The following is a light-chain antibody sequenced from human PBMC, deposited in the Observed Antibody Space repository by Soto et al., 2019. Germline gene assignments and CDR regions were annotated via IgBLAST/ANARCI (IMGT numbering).Light chain of an antibody. J-gene: IGKJ4*01. V-gene: IGKV1-39*01. CDR1: QSISSY. CDR2: AAS. CDR3: QQSYSTPV. Sequence: DIQMTQSPSSLSASVGDRVTITCRASQSISSYLNWYQQKPGKAPKLLIYAASSLQSGVPSRFSGSGSGTDFTLTTSSLQPEDFATYYCQQSYSTPVFGGGTKVDIK.